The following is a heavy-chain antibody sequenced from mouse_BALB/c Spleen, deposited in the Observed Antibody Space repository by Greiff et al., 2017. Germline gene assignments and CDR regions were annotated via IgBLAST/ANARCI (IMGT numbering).Heavy chain of an antibody. J-gene: IGHJ3*01. V-gene: IGHV1-4*02. CDR1: GYTFTSYT. D-gene: IGHD2-4*01. Sequence: VQLMESAAELARPGASVKMSCKASGYTFTSYTMHWVKQRPGQGLEWIGYINPSSGYTEYNQKFKDKTTLTADKSSSTAYMQLSSLTSEDSAVYYCARNPPTMITTWFAYWGQGTLVTVSA. CDR3: ARNPPTMITTWFAY. CDR2: INPSSGYT.